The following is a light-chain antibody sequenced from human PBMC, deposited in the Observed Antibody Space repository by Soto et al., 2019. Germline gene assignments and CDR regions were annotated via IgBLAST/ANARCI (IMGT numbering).Light chain of an antibody. CDR3: SSYTSSTTQV. Sequence: QSVLTQPASVSGSPGQSITISCAGTSSDVGAYNYVSWYQQHPGKAPKLVIYEVGDRPSGVSNRFSGSKSGNTASLTISGLQAEDEADYYCSSYTSSTTQVFGGGTKGTVL. CDR2: EVG. CDR1: SSDVGAYNY. J-gene: IGLJ3*02. V-gene: IGLV2-14*01.